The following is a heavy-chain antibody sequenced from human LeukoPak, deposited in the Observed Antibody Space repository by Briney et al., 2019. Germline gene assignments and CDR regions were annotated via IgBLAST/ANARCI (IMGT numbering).Heavy chain of an antibody. V-gene: IGHV4-34*01. CDR2: INHSGST. D-gene: IGHD3-22*01. CDR1: GGSFSGYY. J-gene: IGHJ5*02. CDR3: ARRNPSSGYDP. Sequence: KSSETLSLTCAVYGGSFSGYYWSWIRQPPGKGLEWIGEINHSGSTNYNPSLKSRVTISVDTSKNQFSLKLSSVTAADTAVYYCARRNPSSGYDPWGQGTLVTVSS.